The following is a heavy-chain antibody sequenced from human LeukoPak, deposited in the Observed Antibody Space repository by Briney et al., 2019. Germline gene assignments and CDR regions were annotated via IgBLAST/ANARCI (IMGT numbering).Heavy chain of an antibody. CDR2: IIPIFGTA. Sequence: ASVKVSCKASGGTFSSYAISWVRQAPGQGLEWMGGIIPIFGTANYAQKFQGRVTITADKSTSTAYMELSSLRSEDTAVYYCAAKRAHYDILTGRPFNWFDPWGQGTLVTVSS. CDR1: GGTFSSYA. J-gene: IGHJ5*02. V-gene: IGHV1-69*06. CDR3: AAKRAHYDILTGRPFNWFDP. D-gene: IGHD3-9*01.